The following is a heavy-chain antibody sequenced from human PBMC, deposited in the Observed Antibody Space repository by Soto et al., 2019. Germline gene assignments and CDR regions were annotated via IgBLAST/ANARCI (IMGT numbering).Heavy chain of an antibody. CDR2: IYYSGST. D-gene: IGHD6-13*01. CDR3: ARDQGYSSSWSLGNYYYYYGMDV. Sequence: SETLSLTCAVSGGSFSGYYWSWIRQPPGKGLEWIGYIYYSGSTNYNPSLKSRVTISVDTSKNQFSLKLSSVTAADTAVYYCARDQGYSSSWSLGNYYYYYGMDVWGQGTTVTVS. V-gene: IGHV4-59*01. J-gene: IGHJ6*02. CDR1: GGSFSGYY.